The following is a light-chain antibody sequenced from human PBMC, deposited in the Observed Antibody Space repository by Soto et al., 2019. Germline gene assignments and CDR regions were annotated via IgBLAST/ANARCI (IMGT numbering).Light chain of an antibody. CDR3: QSYDSSLSPYVV. CDR1: SSNIGAGYD. Sequence: QSVLTQPPSVSGATGQRVTISCTGSSSNIGAGYDVHWYQQLPGTAPKLLIYGNSNRPSGVPDRFSGSKSGTSASLAITGLQAEDEADYYCQSYDSSLSPYVVFGGGTKLTVL. J-gene: IGLJ2*01. CDR2: GNS. V-gene: IGLV1-40*01.